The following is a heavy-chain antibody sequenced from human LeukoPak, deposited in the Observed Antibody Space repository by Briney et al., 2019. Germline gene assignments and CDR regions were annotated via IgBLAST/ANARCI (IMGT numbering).Heavy chain of an antibody. CDR3: ARHSSSWYSLGAFDI. J-gene: IGHJ3*02. Sequence: SETLSLTCTVSGGSISSSSYYWGWIRQPPGKGLEWIGSIYYSGSTYYNPSLKSRVTISVDTSKNQFSLKLSSVTAADTAVYYCARHSSSWYSLGAFDIWGQGTMVTVSS. V-gene: IGHV4-39*01. CDR2: IYYSGST. CDR1: GGSISSSSYY. D-gene: IGHD6-13*01.